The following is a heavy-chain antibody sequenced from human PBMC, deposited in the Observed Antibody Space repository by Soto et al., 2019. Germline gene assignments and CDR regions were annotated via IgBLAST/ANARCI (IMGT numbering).Heavy chain of an antibody. J-gene: IGHJ6*02. CDR1: GFTFSSYG. V-gene: IGHV3-33*01. CDR3: ARVAEWGTRGLRFLEWPPLYYYYGLDV. Sequence: PGGSLRLSCAASGFTFSSYGMHWVRQAPGKGLEWVAVIWYDGSNKYYADSVKGRFTISRDNSKNTLYLQMNSLRAEDTAVYYCARVAEWGTRGLRFLEWPPLYYYYGLDVWGQGTTVTVSS. CDR2: IWYDGSNK. D-gene: IGHD3-3*01.